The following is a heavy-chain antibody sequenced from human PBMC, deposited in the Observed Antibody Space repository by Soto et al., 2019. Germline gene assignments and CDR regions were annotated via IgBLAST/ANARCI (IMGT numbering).Heavy chain of an antibody. CDR3: ARVHETYCSGGICYSGGIEY. J-gene: IGHJ4*02. Sequence: GGSRRLSCAASGFTFSSYAMHWVRQAPGKGLEWVAIIWYYGSNKIYADSVKGRFTISRDNSKNTLYLQMNSLRAEDTAIYYCARVHETYCSGGICYSGGIEYGGQGPLVPVSS. V-gene: IGHV3-33*01. CDR1: GFTFSSYA. D-gene: IGHD2-15*01. CDR2: IWYYGSNK.